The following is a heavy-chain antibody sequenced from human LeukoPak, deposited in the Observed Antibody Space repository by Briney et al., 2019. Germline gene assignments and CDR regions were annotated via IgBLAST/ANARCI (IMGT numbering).Heavy chain of an antibody. Sequence: GGSLKLSCAASGFTFSGPAMHWVRQASGKGLEYVGHIRSNANSYATAYAASVKVSFTISRDDSKNTAYLQMNSMKTEDTTVYYCTALDYWGQGTLVTVSS. CDR2: IRSNANSYAT. CDR1: GFTFSGPA. V-gene: IGHV3-73*01. CDR3: TALDY. J-gene: IGHJ4*02.